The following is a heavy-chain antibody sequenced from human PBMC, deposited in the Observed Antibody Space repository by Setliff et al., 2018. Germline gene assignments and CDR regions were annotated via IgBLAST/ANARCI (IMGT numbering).Heavy chain of an antibody. D-gene: IGHD2-21*01. CDR2: MNPNSGNT. Sequence: ASVKVSCKASGYTFTSYDINWVRQATGQGLEWMGWMNPNSGNTGYAQKFQGRVTMTRNTSISTAYMELSSLRSEDTAVYYCATEKFPGDWGDYWGQGTLVTVSS. CDR3: ATEKFPGDWGDY. J-gene: IGHJ4*02. V-gene: IGHV1-8*02. CDR1: GYTFTSYD.